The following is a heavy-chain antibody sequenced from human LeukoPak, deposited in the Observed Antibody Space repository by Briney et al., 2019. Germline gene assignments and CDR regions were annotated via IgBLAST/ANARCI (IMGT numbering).Heavy chain of an antibody. CDR3: ARDVVVVPAAIHYGMDV. J-gene: IGHJ6*02. Sequence: PSETLSLTCTVSGASISSGGTFWTWIRQHPGKGLEWIAYISDSGSTYYHPSLKSRGTISEDTSKNQFSLKVTSVTAADTAVYYCARDVVVVPAAIHYGMDVWGQGTTVTVSS. V-gene: IGHV4-31*03. CDR2: ISDSGST. D-gene: IGHD2-2*01. CDR1: GASISSGGTF.